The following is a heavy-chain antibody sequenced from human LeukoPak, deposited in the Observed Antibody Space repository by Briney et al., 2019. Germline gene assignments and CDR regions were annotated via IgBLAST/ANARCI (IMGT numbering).Heavy chain of an antibody. CDR3: ARAAYMSSPDY. V-gene: IGHV3-74*01. Sequence: PVGSLRLSSAASRFTSCGYSMLWVRPGPGGGAVWVSRIDNDGSSTTYAESVKRRFTISRDNAKNTLYLQMSRLRGEDTAVYYCARAAYMSSPDYWGQGTLVTVP. CDR2: IDNDGSST. D-gene: IGHD6-6*01. CDR1: RFTSCGYS. J-gene: IGHJ4*02.